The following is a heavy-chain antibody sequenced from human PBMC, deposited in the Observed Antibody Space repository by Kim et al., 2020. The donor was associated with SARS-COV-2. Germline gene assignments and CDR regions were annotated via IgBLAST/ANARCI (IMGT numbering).Heavy chain of an antibody. J-gene: IGHJ4*02. V-gene: IGHV5-51*01. CDR3: ARGRKYCTSTTCYSLNSGFDY. Sequence: GASQKISCKGSGYSFTSYWIGWVRQMPGKGLEWMGIIYPGDSDTRYSPSFQGQVTISADKSISIAYLQWSSLKASDTAMYYCARGRKYCTSTTCYSLNSGFDYWGQGTLVTVSS. CDR2: IYPGDSDT. D-gene: IGHD2-2*01. CDR1: GYSFTSYW.